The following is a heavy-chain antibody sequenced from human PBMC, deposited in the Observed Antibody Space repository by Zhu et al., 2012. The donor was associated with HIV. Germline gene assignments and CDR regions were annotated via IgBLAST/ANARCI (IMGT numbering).Heavy chain of an antibody. J-gene: IGHJ4*02. CDR3: ATLSSSRYGFPY. D-gene: IGHD6-13*01. CDR1: GGSISSSSDY. V-gene: IGHV4-39*07. CDR2: IYYSGST. Sequence: QVQLQESGPGLVKPSETLSLTCTVSGGSISSSSDYWGWIRQPPGKGLEWIGSIYYSGSTYYNPSLKSRVTISVDTSKNQFSLNLNSVSAADTAIYYCATLSSSRYGFPYWGQGSLVTVSS.